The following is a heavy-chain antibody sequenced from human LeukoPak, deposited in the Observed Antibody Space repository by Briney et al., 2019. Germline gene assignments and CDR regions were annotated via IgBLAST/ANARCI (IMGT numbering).Heavy chain of an antibody. Sequence: GGSLRLSCAASGFTFSDYYVSWIRQAPGKGLEWVSYISSSSSYTNYADSVKGRFTISRDNAKNSLYLQMNSLRAEDTAVYYCARSRYSGYGGIDYWGQGTLVTVSS. CDR2: ISSSSSYT. D-gene: IGHD5-12*01. V-gene: IGHV3-11*06. CDR3: ARSRYSGYGGIDY. J-gene: IGHJ4*02. CDR1: GFTFSDYY.